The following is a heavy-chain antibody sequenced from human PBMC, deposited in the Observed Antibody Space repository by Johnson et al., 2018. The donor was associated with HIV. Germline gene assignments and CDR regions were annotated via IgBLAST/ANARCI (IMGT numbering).Heavy chain of an antibody. V-gene: IGHV3-30-3*01. Sequence: QVQLVESGGGVVQPGRSLRLSCAASGFTFSSYAMHWVRQAPGKGLEWVAVISYDGSNKYYADSVKGRFTISRDNSKNTLYLQMNSLRAGDTAVYYCARGPSVVTLHAFDLWGQGTLVTVSS. J-gene: IGHJ3*01. D-gene: IGHD4-23*01. CDR2: ISYDGSNK. CDR3: ARGPSVVTLHAFDL. CDR1: GFTFSSYA.